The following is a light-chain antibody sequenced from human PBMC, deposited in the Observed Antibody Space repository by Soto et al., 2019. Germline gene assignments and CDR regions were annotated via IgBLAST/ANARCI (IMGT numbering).Light chain of an antibody. V-gene: IGLV2-14*02. CDR2: EGI. Sequence: QSALTQPASVSGSPGQSITISCTGTSSTVGGFNVVSWYQQHPGKAPKVIIYEGIKRPSGVSNRFSGSNSGSTASLTISGLQAADEADYYCSLYTSENTYVFGTGTKLTVL. CDR1: SSTVGGFNV. J-gene: IGLJ1*01. CDR3: SLYTSENTYV.